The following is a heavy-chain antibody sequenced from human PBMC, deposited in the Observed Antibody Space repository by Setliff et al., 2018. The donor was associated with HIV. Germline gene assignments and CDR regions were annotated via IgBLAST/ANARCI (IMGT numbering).Heavy chain of an antibody. CDR3: SINSPLSS. V-gene: IGHV3-15*01. CDR2: IKNRPAGGTT. Sequence: GGSLRLSCAGSGFTFSDTWVNWVRQAPGRGLEWVGRIKNRPAGGTTEYAAPVKGRFTISRDDSKNMAYLQMNSLKIEDTALYFCSINSPLSSWGQGTLVTVSS. J-gene: IGHJ4*02. CDR1: GFTFSDTW. D-gene: IGHD6-6*01.